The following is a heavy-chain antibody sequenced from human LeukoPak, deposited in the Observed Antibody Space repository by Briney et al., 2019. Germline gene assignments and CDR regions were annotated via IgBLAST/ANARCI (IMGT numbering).Heavy chain of an antibody. J-gene: IGHJ5*02. V-gene: IGHV4-34*01. Sequence: SETLSLTCAVYGGSFSGYYWSWIRQPPGKGLEWIGEINHSGSTNYNPSLKSRVTISVDTSKNQFSLKLSSVTAADTAVYYCARGGWLGDAWGQGTLVTVSS. D-gene: IGHD6-19*01. CDR1: GGSFSGYY. CDR2: INHSGST. CDR3: ARGGWLGDA.